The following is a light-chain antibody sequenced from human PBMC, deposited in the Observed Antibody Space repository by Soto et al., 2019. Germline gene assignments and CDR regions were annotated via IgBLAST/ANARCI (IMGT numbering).Light chain of an antibody. Sequence: EIVLTQSPATLSLSLGERATLSCRSSQSINRDLAWYVQKPGQAPRRVIYDASSRATGIPDRFSGSGSGTDFTLTISRLEPEDFAVYYCQQYGSSPSITFGQGTRLEIK. CDR3: QQYGSSPSIT. V-gene: IGKV3-20*01. CDR1: QSINRD. J-gene: IGKJ5*01. CDR2: DAS.